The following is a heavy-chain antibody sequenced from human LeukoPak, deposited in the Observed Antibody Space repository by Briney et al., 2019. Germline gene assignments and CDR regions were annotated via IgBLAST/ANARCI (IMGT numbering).Heavy chain of an antibody. J-gene: IGHJ4*02. CDR1: GFTFSSYW. CDR2: IKQDGTEI. V-gene: IGHV3-7*01. Sequence: GGSLRLSCAASGFTFSSYWMSWVRQAPGKGLEWVANIKQDGTEILYMDSVKGRFTISRDNAKNSLYLQMNSLRAEDTAVYYCARDVSLKYWGQGTLVTVSS. D-gene: IGHD5/OR15-5a*01. CDR3: ARDVSLKY.